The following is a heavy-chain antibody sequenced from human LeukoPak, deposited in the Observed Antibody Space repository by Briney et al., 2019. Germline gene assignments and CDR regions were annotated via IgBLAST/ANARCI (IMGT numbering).Heavy chain of an antibody. J-gene: IGHJ4*02. CDR1: GFTFSSYA. V-gene: IGHV3-23*01. CDR2: ISGSGGST. Sequence: AGSLRLTCAASGFTFSSYAMSWVRQAPGKGLEWVSAISGSGGSTYYADSVKGRFTISRDNSKNTLYLQMNSLRAEDTAVYYCAKEPRTYYYDSSGYYSHWGQGTLVTVSS. CDR3: AKEPRTYYYDSSGYYSH. D-gene: IGHD3-22*01.